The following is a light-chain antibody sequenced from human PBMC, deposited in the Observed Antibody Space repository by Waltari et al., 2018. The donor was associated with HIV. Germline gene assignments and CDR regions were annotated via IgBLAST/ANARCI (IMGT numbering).Light chain of an antibody. CDR2: EDN. Sequence: NFMLAQPHSVSGSPGKTVTMSCTRSSGSIASNFVQWYRQRPDSSPTIVIYEDNQRPSGVPDRFSGSIDSSSNSTSRTISGLKTEDEADYYCQSYDSSNQWVFGGGTKLTVL. V-gene: IGLV6-57*01. CDR3: QSYDSSNQWV. J-gene: IGLJ3*02. CDR1: SGSIASNF.